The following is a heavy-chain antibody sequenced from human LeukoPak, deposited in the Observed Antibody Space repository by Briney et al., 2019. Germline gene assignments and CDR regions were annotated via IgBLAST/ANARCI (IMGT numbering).Heavy chain of an antibody. J-gene: IGHJ4*02. CDR1: GFTFSSYE. CDR3: ARGSPPDY. CDR2: ISSSSIYT. V-gene: IGHV3-11*05. D-gene: IGHD2-15*01. Sequence: GGSLRLSCAASGFTFSSYEMNWIRQAPGKGLEWLSYISSSSIYTNYADSVKGRFTISRDNAKNSLYLQLNGLRAEDTAVYYCARGSPPDYWGQGTLVTVSS.